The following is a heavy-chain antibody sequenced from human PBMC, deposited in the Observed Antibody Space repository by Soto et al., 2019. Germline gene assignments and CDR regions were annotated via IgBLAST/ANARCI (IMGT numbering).Heavy chain of an antibody. J-gene: IGHJ4*02. CDR1: GGTFSSYA. CDR2: IIPIFGTA. Sequence: ASVKVSCKASGGTFSSYAISWVRQAPGQGLEWTGGIIPIFGTANYAQKFQGRVTITADESTSTAYMELSSLRSEDTAVYYCVTLSPDYYDSSGYQNGVFDYWGQGTLVTVSS. CDR3: VTLSPDYYDSSGYQNGVFDY. V-gene: IGHV1-69*13. D-gene: IGHD3-22*01.